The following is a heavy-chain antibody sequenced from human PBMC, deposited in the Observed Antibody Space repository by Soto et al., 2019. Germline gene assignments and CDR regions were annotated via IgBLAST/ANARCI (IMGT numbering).Heavy chain of an antibody. J-gene: IGHJ6*02. CDR2: IRFSSSYI. D-gene: IGHD3-3*01. CDR1: GFTFDRYS. Sequence: EVQLVESGGGLVKPGGSLRLSCAASGFTFDRYSMNWVRQAPGKGLEWISFIRFSSSYIFDADSVKGRFTISRDNAKNTLYLQMNNLRAEDTAVYYCARTVYYDFCSGYGMDVWGQGTTVTVSS. CDR3: ARTVYYDFCSGYGMDV. V-gene: IGHV3-21*01.